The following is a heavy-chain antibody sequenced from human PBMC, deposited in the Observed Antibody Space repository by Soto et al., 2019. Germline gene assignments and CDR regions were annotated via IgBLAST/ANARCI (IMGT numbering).Heavy chain of an antibody. J-gene: IGHJ6*02. D-gene: IGHD2-21*01. Sequence: QVQLVESGGGGVQPGRSLRLSCAASGFTFSSYGMHWVRQAPGKGLEWVAVISYDGRNKYYADSVKGRFTIPRDNSKNTLMMQLCCLSAQDTALNYFLTDGSRGRPYSDGMNVWGHGTTVT. CDR3: LTDGSRGRPYSDGMNV. CDR2: ISYDGRNK. CDR1: GFTFSSYG. V-gene: IGHV3-30*03.